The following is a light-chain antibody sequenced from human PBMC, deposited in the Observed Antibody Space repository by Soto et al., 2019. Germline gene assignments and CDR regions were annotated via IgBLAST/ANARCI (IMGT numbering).Light chain of an antibody. CDR3: SSYSGSNNYVV. Sequence: QSALTQPPSASGSPGQSVSISCTGTSSDVGAYNFVSWYQQHPGKAPRLMIYGVSKRPSGVPDRVSGSKSGNTSSLIVSGLQAEDEDDYYCSSYSGSNNYVVFGGGTKVTVL. CDR2: GVS. V-gene: IGLV2-8*01. CDR1: SSDVGAYNF. J-gene: IGLJ2*01.